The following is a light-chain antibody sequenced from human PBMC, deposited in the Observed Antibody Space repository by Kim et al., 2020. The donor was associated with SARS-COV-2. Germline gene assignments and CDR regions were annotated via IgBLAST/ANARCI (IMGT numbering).Light chain of an antibody. Sequence: AVEPTVRITGQGDILKSYDASWYQQAPGQAPVLVIYGKNNRPSGIPDRFSGSSSGNTGSLTSTGAQAEDEADYYCHSRDNSGDHYVFGTGTKVTVL. CDR2: GKN. J-gene: IGLJ1*01. CDR3: HSRDNSGDHYV. V-gene: IGLV3-19*01. CDR1: ILKSYD.